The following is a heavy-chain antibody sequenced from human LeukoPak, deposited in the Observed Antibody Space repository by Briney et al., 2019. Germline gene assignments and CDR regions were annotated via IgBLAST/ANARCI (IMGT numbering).Heavy chain of an antibody. J-gene: IGHJ3*02. Sequence: RRSLRLSCAASGFTFSNYAMHWVRQAPGKGLEWVAVTSYDGTNTIHADSVKGRSTISTHNSTNTMYLQMNSLRAEDTAMYYCARAPMSYDSSGFGGTFDIWGQGTMVTVS. V-gene: IGHV3-30-3*01. CDR3: ARAPMSYDSSGFGGTFDI. CDR2: TSYDGTNT. CDR1: GFTFSNYA. D-gene: IGHD3-22*01.